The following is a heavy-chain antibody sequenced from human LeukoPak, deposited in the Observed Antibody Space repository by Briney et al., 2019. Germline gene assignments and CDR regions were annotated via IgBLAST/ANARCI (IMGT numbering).Heavy chain of an antibody. J-gene: IGHJ6*03. V-gene: IGHV1-46*01. CDR2: INPSGGST. D-gene: IGHD3-10*01. CDR1: GYIFTNYG. CDR3: AIVYGSGSYGYYMDV. Sequence: ASVKVSCKASGYIFTNYGISWVRQAPGQGLEWMGIINPSGGSTSYAQKFQGRVTMTRDMSTSTVYMELSSLRSEDTAVYYCAIVYGSGSYGYYMDVWGKGTTVTVSS.